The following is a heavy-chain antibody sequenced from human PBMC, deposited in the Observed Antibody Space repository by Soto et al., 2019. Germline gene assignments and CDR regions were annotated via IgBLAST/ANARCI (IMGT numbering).Heavy chain of an antibody. Sequence: ASVKVSCKASGYTFTGYYMHWVRQAPGQGLEWMGWINPNSGGTNYAQKFQGWVTMTRDTSISTAYMELSRMRSDDTAVYYCAVIPKPSRTGLVAATPPEPLAISGQRTIVPVSS. J-gene: IGHJ3*02. CDR2: INPNSGGT. CDR3: AVIPKPSRTGLVAATPPEPLAI. D-gene: IGHD6-19*01. CDR1: GYTFTGYY. V-gene: IGHV1-2*04.